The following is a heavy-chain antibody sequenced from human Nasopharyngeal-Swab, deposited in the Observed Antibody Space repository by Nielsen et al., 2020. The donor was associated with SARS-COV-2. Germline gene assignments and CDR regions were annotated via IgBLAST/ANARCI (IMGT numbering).Heavy chain of an antibody. CDR1: GFTFSNYW. D-gene: IGHD6-19*01. V-gene: IGHV3-74*01. J-gene: IGHJ4*02. Sequence: GGSLRLSCVASGFTFSNYWMRWVRQAPGKGLVLVSRTDEYGTTINYADSVKGRFAISRDNAKNTLYLQMNSLRADDTAMYYCASDLSGRDDFWGQGTLVTVAS. CDR3: ASDLSGRDDF. CDR2: TDEYGTTI.